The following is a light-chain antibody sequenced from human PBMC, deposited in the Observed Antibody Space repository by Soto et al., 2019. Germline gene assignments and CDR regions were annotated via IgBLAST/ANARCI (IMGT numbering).Light chain of an antibody. V-gene: IGKV3-20*01. CDR1: QSVSSSF. Sequence: EIVLTQSPGSLSLSPGERATLSCRASQSVSSSFFAWYQQKPGQAPRLLIYGASSRATGIPDRFSGSGSGTDFPLTISRLEPDDFAVYYCQQYASSVTFGQGTKVEIK. CDR3: QQYASSVT. J-gene: IGKJ1*01. CDR2: GAS.